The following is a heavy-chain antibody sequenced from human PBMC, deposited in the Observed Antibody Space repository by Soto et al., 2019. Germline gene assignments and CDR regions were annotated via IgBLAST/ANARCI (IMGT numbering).Heavy chain of an antibody. CDR3: ASDRAPRGWSYLDL. Sequence: QVQLVQSGAEVKKPGSSVKISCKALGGSFSDYAISWVRQAPGQGLEWMGGIIPIFGTPNYGQKFQDRVTFTAHESTNTAYMELSRLTSEDMAVYSCASDRAPRGWSYLDLWGQGTQVTVSS. D-gene: IGHD2-15*01. V-gene: IGHV1-69*01. CDR2: IIPIFGTP. CDR1: GGSFSDYA. J-gene: IGHJ4*02.